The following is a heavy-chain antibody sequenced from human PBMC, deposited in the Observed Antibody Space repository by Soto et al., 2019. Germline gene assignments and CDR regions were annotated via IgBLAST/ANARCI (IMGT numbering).Heavy chain of an antibody. V-gene: IGHV3-30-3*01. Sequence: GGSLRLSCSASGFIFSYYAMHWVLQAPGKGPEWVALISYDGTNKFYADSVKGRFTISRDNSKSTLYLQVDSLRPEDAAVYYCARDPKTSGGQHWAFNYFDSWGQGTLVTVSS. CDR2: ISYDGTNK. D-gene: IGHD7-27*01. CDR1: GFIFSYYA. CDR3: ARDPKTSGGQHWAFNYFDS. J-gene: IGHJ4*02.